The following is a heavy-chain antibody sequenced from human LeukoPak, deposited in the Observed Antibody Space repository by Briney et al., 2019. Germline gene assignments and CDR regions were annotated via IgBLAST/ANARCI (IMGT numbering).Heavy chain of an antibody. CDR2: ISGSGGST. J-gene: IGHJ4*02. CDR1: GFTFSSYA. CDR3: AKELAPKYYYDSSDYTDY. Sequence: GGSLRLSCAASGFTFSSYAMSWVRQAPGKGLEWVSAISGSGGSTYYADSVKGRFTISRDNSKNTLYLQMNSLRAEDTAVYYCAKELAPKYYYDSSDYTDYWGQGTLVTVSS. V-gene: IGHV3-23*01. D-gene: IGHD3-22*01.